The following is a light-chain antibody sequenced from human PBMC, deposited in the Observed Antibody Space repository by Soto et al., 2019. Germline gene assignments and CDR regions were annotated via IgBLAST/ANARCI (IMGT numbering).Light chain of an antibody. CDR1: QTVSSSS. Sequence: EIVLTQSPGTLSLSPGERATLSCRASQTVSSSSLAWYQQKPGQAPRLLIYAASSRATGIPDRFSGSGSGTDFTLTISRLEPEDFVVYYCQQYRSSPPYTFGQGTKLEIK. J-gene: IGKJ2*01. CDR3: QQYRSSPPYT. CDR2: AAS. V-gene: IGKV3-20*01.